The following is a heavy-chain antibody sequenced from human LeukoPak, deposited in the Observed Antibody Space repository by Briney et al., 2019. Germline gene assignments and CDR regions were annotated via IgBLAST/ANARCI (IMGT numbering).Heavy chain of an antibody. Sequence: PGGSLRLSCAASGFSFSDHYMTWVRQAPGKGLEWLSTISFSSGTIFYADSVKGRFTISRDNAKNALFLQMTSLRAEDTAVYYCARDSFPHSGSYHPLGYYYYGMDVWGQGTTVTVSS. CDR3: ARDSFPHSGSYHPLGYYYYGMDV. CDR2: ISFSSGTI. CDR1: GFSFSDHY. J-gene: IGHJ6*02. V-gene: IGHV3-11*04. D-gene: IGHD1-26*01.